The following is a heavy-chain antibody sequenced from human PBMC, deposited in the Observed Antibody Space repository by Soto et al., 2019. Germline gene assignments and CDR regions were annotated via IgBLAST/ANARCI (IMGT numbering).Heavy chain of an antibody. CDR2: IIPIFGTA. CDR1: GGTFSSYA. Sequence: SVKVSCKASGGTFSSYAISWVRQAPGQGLEWMGGIIPIFGTANYAQKFQGRVTITADESTSTAYMELSSLRSEDTAVYYCARAKVCSSPSCYNPDDFWTKGWFDPWGQGTLVPVSS. D-gene: IGHD2-2*02. CDR3: ARAKVCSSPSCYNPDDFWTKGWFDP. J-gene: IGHJ5*02. V-gene: IGHV1-69*13.